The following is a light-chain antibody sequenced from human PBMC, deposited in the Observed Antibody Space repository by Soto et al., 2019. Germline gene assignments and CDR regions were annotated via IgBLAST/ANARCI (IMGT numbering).Light chain of an antibody. CDR2: KAS. CDR1: QSISSW. J-gene: IGKJ2*01. CDR3: QQYHSYPYT. V-gene: IGKV1-5*03. Sequence: DIPMTQSPSTLSASVGDRVTITCRASQSISSWLAWYQQKPGKAPKLLIYKASSLESGVPSRFSGSGSGTEFTLTISSLQPDYFATYYCQQYHSYPYTFGQGTKLEIK.